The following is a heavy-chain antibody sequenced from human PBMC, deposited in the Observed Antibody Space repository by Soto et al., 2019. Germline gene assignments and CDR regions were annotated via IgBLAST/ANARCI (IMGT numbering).Heavy chain of an antibody. CDR3: ALWFGEIGGYYYGMDV. V-gene: IGHV4-59*01. CDR1: GGSISSYY. J-gene: IGHJ6*02. Sequence: PSETLSLTCTVSGGSISSYYWSWIRQPPGKGLEWIGYIYYSGSTNYNPSLKSRVTISVDTSKNQFSLKLSSVTAADTAVYYCALWFGEIGGYYYGMDVWGQGTTVTVSS. CDR2: IYYSGST. D-gene: IGHD3-10*01.